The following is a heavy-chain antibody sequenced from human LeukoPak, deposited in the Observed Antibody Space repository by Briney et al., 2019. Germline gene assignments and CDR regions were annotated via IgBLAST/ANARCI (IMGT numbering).Heavy chain of an antibody. V-gene: IGHV4-59*08. CDR2: IYYSGST. CDR3: ARWRPIAAAGMSGMDG. D-gene: IGHD6-13*01. Sequence: SETLSLTCTVSGGSISSYYWSWIRQPPGKGLEWIGYIYYSGSTNYNPSLKSRVTTSVDTSKNQFSLKLSSVTAADTAVYYCARWRPIAAAGMSGMDGWGQGTTVTVSS. J-gene: IGHJ6*02. CDR1: GGSISSYY.